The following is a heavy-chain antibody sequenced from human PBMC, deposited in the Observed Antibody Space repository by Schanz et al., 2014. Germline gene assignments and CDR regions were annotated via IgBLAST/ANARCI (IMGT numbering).Heavy chain of an antibody. CDR2: INPNSGGT. V-gene: IGHV1-2*02. Sequence: QVQLVQSGTEVKKPGASVKVSCKASGYTFTSYYIHWVRQAPGQGLEWMGRINPNSGGTNYAQKLRGRVTMTRDTSISTAYMELSSLRSDDTAVYYCARELRLEYYFDYWGQGALVTVSS. CDR1: GYTFTSYY. D-gene: IGHD4-17*01. CDR3: ARELRLEYYFDY. J-gene: IGHJ4*02.